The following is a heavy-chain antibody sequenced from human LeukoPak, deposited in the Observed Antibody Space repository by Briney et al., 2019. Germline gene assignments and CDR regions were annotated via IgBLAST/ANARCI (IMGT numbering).Heavy chain of an antibody. J-gene: IGHJ4*02. CDR1: GFTFSTYS. V-gene: IGHV3-48*01. D-gene: IGHD2-2*02. CDR3: ATDIVVVPGAIGFDY. Sequence: GGSLRLSCSASGFTFSTYSMNWVRQAPGKGLEWVSYISSSRSTIYYAESVTGRFTISRDNAKNSLYLQMNSLRAEDTAVYYCATDIVVVPGAIGFDYWGQGTLVTVSS. CDR2: ISSSRSTI.